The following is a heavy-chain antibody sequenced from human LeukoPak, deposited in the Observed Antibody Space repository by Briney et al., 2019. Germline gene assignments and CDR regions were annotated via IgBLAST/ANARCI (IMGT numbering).Heavy chain of an antibody. D-gene: IGHD3-22*01. Sequence: GGSLRLSCAASGFTFSSYEMNWVRQAPGKGLEWVSYISSSGSTIYYADSVKGRFTISRDNAKNSLYLQMNSLRAEDTALYYCARGGYYYDSSGYGYWGQGTLVTVSS. CDR1: GFTFSSYE. CDR3: ARGGYYYDSSGYGY. J-gene: IGHJ4*02. V-gene: IGHV3-48*03. CDR2: ISSSGSTI.